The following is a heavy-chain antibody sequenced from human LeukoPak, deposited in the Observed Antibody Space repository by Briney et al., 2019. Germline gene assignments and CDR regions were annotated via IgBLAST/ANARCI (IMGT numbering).Heavy chain of an antibody. D-gene: IGHD5-12*01. Sequence: ASVKVSCKASGYTFTGYYMHWVRQAPGQGLEWMGWINPNSGGTNYAQKFQGRVTMTRDTSISTAYMELSRLRSDDTAVYYCARDQGPIVATIDYWGQGTLVTVSS. J-gene: IGHJ4*02. CDR3: ARDQGPIVATIDY. CDR1: GYTFTGYY. CDR2: INPNSGGT. V-gene: IGHV1-2*02.